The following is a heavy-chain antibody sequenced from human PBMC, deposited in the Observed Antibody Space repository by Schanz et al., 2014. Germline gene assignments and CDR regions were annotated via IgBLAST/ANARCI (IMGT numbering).Heavy chain of an antibody. CDR3: AKDLYNYGIFDS. CDR2: MSGSGSTA. D-gene: IGHD3-16*01. J-gene: IGHJ5*01. V-gene: IGHV3-23*04. CDR1: GFTFSSYG. Sequence: VQLVESGGGLVQPGRSLRLSRAASGFTFSSYGMHWVRQAPGKGLEWVSGMSGSGSTADYADSVKGRFTISRDNSRKTLYLQMNSLRADDTAVYYCAKDLYNYGIFDSWGQGTLVTVSS.